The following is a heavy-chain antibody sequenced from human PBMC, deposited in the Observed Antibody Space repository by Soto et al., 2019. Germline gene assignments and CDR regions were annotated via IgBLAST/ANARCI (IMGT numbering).Heavy chain of an antibody. Sequence: QVQLVESGGGVVQPGRSLRLSCAASGFTFSGYGMHWVRQAPGKGLEWVALISYDGTNKYYADSVKGRFTISRDNSKNTLYLQMNSLRAEDTAVYYCSNLVYSSGLSADFWGQGTLVTVYS. CDR1: GFTFSGYG. CDR3: SNLVYSSGLSADF. V-gene: IGHV3-30*18. CDR2: ISYDGTNK. D-gene: IGHD6-19*01. J-gene: IGHJ4*02.